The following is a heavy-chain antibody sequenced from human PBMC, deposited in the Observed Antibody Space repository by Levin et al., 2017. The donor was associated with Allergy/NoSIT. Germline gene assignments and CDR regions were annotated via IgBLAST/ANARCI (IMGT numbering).Heavy chain of an antibody. CDR2: IIPIFGTA. V-gene: IGHV1-69*06. CDR3: ARDGECSKTSCYNSYYHYDYSMDA. D-gene: IGHD2-2*03. CDR1: GGTFSSYA. Sequence: GASVKVSCKASGGTFSSYAISWVRQAPGQGLEWMGGIIPIFGTANYAQQFQGRVTITADKSTSTAYMELSSLRYEDTAVYYCARDGECSKTSCYNSYYHYDYSMDAWGQGTKVNV. J-gene: IGHJ6*02.